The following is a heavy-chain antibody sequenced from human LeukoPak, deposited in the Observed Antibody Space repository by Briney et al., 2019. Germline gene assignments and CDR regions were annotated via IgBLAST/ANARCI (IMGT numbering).Heavy chain of an antibody. CDR3: AKHVITDGSGYYYFDS. CDR1: GGSLSSDCCY. CDR2: FYYTGTT. Sequence: SETLSLTCTVSGGSLSSDCCYWGWIRQPPGKGPEWIGGFYYTGTTYYSPSLKSRITISANTSKNQFSLRLSSVTAADTAVYYCAKHVITDGSGYYYFDSWGQGTLVTVSS. J-gene: IGHJ4*02. D-gene: IGHD3-22*01. V-gene: IGHV4-39*01.